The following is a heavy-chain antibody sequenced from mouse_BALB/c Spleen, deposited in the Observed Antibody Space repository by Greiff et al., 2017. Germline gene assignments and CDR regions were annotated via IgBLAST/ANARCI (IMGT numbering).Heavy chain of an antibody. CDR3: ARHGGANWDGWFDY. J-gene: IGHJ2*01. V-gene: IGHV5-12-2*01. D-gene: IGHD4-1*01. Sequence: EVKLVESGGGLVKPGGSLKLSCAASGFTFSSYTMSWVRQTPEKRLAWVAYISNGGGSTYYPDTVKGRFTISRDNAKNTLYLQMSSLKSEDTAMYYCARHGGANWDGWFDYWGQGTTLTVSS. CDR1: GFTFSSYT. CDR2: ISNGGGST.